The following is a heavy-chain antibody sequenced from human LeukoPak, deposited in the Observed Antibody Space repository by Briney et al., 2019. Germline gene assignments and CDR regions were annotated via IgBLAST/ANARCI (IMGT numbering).Heavy chain of an antibody. CDR3: ARVTYYYDSSGYSHRVFDY. J-gene: IGHJ4*02. Sequence: PSETLSLTCTVSGGSISSYYWSWIRQPPGKGLEWIGYIYYSGSPNYNPSLKSRVPISVDTSKNQFSLKLSSVTAADTAVYYCARVTYYYDSSGYSHRVFDYWGQGTLVTVSS. V-gene: IGHV4-59*01. D-gene: IGHD3-22*01. CDR2: IYYSGSP. CDR1: GGSISSYY.